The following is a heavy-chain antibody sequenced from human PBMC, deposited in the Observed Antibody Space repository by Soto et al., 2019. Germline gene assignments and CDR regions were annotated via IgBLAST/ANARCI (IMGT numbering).Heavy chain of an antibody. CDR2: ISGSGGST. CDR3: GPASGGVAVAVFDY. D-gene: IGHD6-19*01. J-gene: IGHJ4*02. CDR1: GFTFSSYA. V-gene: IGHV3-23*01. Sequence: GGSLRLSCAASGFTFSSYAMSWVRQAPGKGLEWVSSISGSGGSTYYADSVKGRFTISRDNSKNTLYLQMNSLRAEDTAVYYCGPASGGVAVAVFDYWGQGTLVTVSS.